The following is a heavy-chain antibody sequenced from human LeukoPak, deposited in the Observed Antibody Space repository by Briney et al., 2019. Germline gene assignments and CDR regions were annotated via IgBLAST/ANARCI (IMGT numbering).Heavy chain of an antibody. V-gene: IGHV4-59*08. CDR2: IYYSGST. J-gene: IGHJ3*02. CDR3: AVNLTKHTFDI. CDR1: GGSISTYY. Sequence: SETLSLTCTVSGGSISTYYWSWIRQSPGKGLEWIGSIYYSGSTNYNPSLKSRVTISVDTSKNQFSLELSSVTAPDTAVYYCAVNLTKHTFDIWGQGTMVTVSS. D-gene: IGHD1-1*01.